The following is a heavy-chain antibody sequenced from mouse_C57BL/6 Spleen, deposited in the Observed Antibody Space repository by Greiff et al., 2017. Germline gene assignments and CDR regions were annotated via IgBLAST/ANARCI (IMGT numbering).Heavy chain of an antibody. J-gene: IGHJ4*01. V-gene: IGHV1-81*01. D-gene: IGHD2-4*01. CDR2: IYPRSGNT. Sequence: QVQLQQSGAELARPGASVKLSCKASGYTFTSYGISWVKQRTGQGLEWIGEIYPRSGNTYYNEKFKGKATLTADKSSSTAYMELRSLTSEYSAVYFCARWNYDYPYAMDYWGQGTSVTVSS. CDR1: GYTFTSYG. CDR3: ARWNYDYPYAMDY.